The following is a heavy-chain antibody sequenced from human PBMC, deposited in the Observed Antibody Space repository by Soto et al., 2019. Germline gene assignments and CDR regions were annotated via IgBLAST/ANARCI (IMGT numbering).Heavy chain of an antibody. D-gene: IGHD6-13*01. V-gene: IGHV6-1*01. CDR1: GDSVSSNSAA. CDR3: AHSSPDYYYYGMDV. Sequence: SQTLALACAISGDSVSSNSAAWNFIRQSPSRGLEWLGRTYYRSKWYNDYAVSVKSRITINPDTSKNQFSLQLNSVTPEDTAVYYCAHSSPDYYYYGMDVWGQGTTVTVSS. J-gene: IGHJ6*02. CDR2: TYYRSKWYN.